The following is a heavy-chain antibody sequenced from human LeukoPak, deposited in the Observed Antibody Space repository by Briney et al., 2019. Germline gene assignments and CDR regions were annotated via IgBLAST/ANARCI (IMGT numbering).Heavy chain of an antibody. D-gene: IGHD6-19*01. V-gene: IGHV4-39*07. CDR1: GGSISSKNYY. Sequence: SETLSLTCSVSGGSISSKNYYWGWIRQPPGKGLEWIGEINHSGSTNYNPSLKSRVTISVDTSKNQFSLKLSSVTAADTAVYYCASGWYDFDYWGQGTLVTVSS. CDR2: INHSGST. J-gene: IGHJ4*02. CDR3: ASGWYDFDY.